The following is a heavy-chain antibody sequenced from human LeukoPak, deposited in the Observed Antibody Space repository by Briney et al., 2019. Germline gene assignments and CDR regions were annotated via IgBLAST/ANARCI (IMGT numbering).Heavy chain of an antibody. CDR2: IYSSGTT. Sequence: SETLSLTCTVSGGSISGYYWSWIRQPAGKGLDWIGRIYSSGTTDYNPSLKSRVTMSVDTSKNQFSLKLSSVSAADTAVYYCARGRITMVRGVRFFDPWGQGTLVTVSS. CDR3: ARGRITMVRGVRFFDP. D-gene: IGHD3-10*01. CDR1: GGSISGYY. J-gene: IGHJ5*02. V-gene: IGHV4-4*07.